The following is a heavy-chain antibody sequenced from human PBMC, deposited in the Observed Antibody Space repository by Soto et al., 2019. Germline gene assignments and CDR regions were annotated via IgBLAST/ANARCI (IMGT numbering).Heavy chain of an antibody. CDR1: GGTLSNYG. CDR3: ARGDATRNVVTTYYERDL. CDR2: IIPVFGTA. J-gene: IGHJ6*02. V-gene: IGHV1-69*14. Sequence: QVQLVQSGAEVKKPGSSVKVSCKASGGTLSNYGISWVRQAPGQGLEWMGGIIPVFGTANYAQKFQGGVTITADKSTGKVYMEVGSLRSEDTAVYYCARGDATRNVVTTYYERDLGAQGTTVPV. D-gene: IGHD2-15*01.